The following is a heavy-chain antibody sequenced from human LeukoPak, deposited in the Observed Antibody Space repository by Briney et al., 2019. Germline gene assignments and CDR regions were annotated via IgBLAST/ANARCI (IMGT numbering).Heavy chain of an antibody. D-gene: IGHD2-2*01. CDR3: ASRGASTSCPGD. V-gene: IGHV3-30-3*01. CDR2: ISYDGSNK. Sequence: GGSLRLSCAASGFTFSSYAMHWVRQAPGKGLEWVAVISYDGSNKYYADSVKGRFTISRDNAKNSLYLQMNSLRAEDTAVYYCASRGASTSCPGDWGQGTLVTVSS. J-gene: IGHJ4*02. CDR1: GFTFSSYA.